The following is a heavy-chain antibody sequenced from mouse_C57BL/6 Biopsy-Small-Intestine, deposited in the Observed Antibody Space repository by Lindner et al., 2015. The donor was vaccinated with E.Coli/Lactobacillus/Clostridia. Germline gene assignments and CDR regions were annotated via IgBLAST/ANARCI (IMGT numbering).Heavy chain of an antibody. CDR3: ARDYDWYFDV. J-gene: IGHJ1*03. Sequence: VQLQESGPGLVKPSQTVFLTCTVTGISITTGNYRWSWIRQFPGNKLERIGYMYYSGTITYNPSLTSRTTITRDTPKNQFFLEMNSLTAEDTATYYCARDYDWYFDVWGTGTTVTVSS. D-gene: IGHD2-12*01. V-gene: IGHV3-5*01. CDR1: GISITTGNYR. CDR2: MYYSGTI.